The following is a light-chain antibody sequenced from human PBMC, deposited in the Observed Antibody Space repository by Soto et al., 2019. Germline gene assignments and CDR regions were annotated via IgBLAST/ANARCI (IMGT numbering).Light chain of an antibody. CDR1: QSISSW. V-gene: IGKV1-5*03. Sequence: DIQMTQSPSTLSASVGDRVTITCRASQSISSWLAWYQQKPGKAPKLLIYKASSLESGVPSRFSGSGSGTEFTLTISSLQPDDFATYYCQKYNSYPWTFGQWTKVEIK. J-gene: IGKJ1*01. CDR2: KAS. CDR3: QKYNSYPWT.